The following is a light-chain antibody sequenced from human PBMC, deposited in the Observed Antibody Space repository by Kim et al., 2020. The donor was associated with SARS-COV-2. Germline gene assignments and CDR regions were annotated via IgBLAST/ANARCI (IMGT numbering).Light chain of an antibody. V-gene: IGKV3-20*01. Sequence: SPGERATLSCRASQSVSSNLAWYHQKPGQAPRLRIYGASSRATGIPDRFSGSGSGTDFTLTISRLEPEDFAVYYCQQYDSSPWTFGQGTKVDIK. J-gene: IGKJ1*01. CDR3: QQYDSSPWT. CDR1: QSVSSN. CDR2: GAS.